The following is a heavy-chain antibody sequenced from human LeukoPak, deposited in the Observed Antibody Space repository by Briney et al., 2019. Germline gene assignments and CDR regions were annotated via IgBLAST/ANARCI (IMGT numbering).Heavy chain of an antibody. D-gene: IGHD2-2*01. CDR1: GFPFSSYP. J-gene: IGHJ3*02. Sequence: GGSLRLSCAGSGFPFSSYPISWVRQPPGKGLEWVSAITASGDSTYSADSVKGRFTISRDNSRNTLFLEMSSLRAEDTAVYYCAVDCSSPSCYGQSAFDIWGQGTMVTVSS. CDR2: ITASGDST. CDR3: AVDCSSPSCYGQSAFDI. V-gene: IGHV3-23*01.